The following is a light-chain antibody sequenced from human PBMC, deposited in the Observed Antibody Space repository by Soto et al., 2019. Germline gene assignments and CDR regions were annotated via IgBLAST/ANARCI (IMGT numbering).Light chain of an antibody. V-gene: IGLV1-44*01. Sequence: QSVLTQTPSASGTPGQTVTISCSGSRSNIGNNAVSWYQQFPGTAPKLLIYNNNQRHSGVPDRFSGSNSGTSASLAISGLQSEDEADYYCATSYDSRNARGVFGGGTKLTVL. CDR2: NNN. CDR3: ATSYDSRNARGV. J-gene: IGLJ3*02. CDR1: RSNIGNNA.